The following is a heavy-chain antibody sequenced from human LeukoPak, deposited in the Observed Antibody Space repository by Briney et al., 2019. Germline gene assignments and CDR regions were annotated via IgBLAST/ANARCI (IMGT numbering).Heavy chain of an antibody. J-gene: IGHJ4*02. Sequence: ASETLSLTCAVSFGSLSDYNWSWLRQSPEKGLEWIGEITDSATTHYNPSLETRVTISIDTAKRQFPLRLTSLTAADTAVYYCARGLDLDSLDSWGQGTLVTVSS. CDR2: ITDSATT. V-gene: IGHV4-34*01. D-gene: IGHD1-1*01. CDR1: FGSLSDYN. CDR3: ARGLDLDSLDS.